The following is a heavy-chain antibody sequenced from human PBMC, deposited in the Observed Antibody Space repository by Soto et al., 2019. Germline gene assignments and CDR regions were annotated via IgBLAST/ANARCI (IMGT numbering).Heavy chain of an antibody. V-gene: IGHV3-48*02. Sequence: GGSLRLSCAASGFTFSSYSMNWVRQAPGKGLEWVSYISSSSSTIYYADSVKGRFTISRDNAKNSLYLQMNSLRDEDTAVYYWARDGRARVVLTAYYRPRFIHDAFDIWGQGTMVPVSS. CDR1: GFTFSSYS. CDR2: ISSSSSTI. J-gene: IGHJ3*02. D-gene: IGHD3-9*01. CDR3: ARDGRARVVLTAYYRPRFIHDAFDI.